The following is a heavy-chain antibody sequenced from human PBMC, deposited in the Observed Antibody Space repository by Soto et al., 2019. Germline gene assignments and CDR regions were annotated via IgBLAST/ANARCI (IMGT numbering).Heavy chain of an antibody. Sequence: SETLSLTCTVSGGSVSSGSYYWSWIRQPPGKGLEWIGYIYYSGSTNYNPSLKSRVTISVDTSKNQFSLKLSSVTAADTAVYYCAGGKLRLGELSLFVYWGQGTLVTVSS. CDR1: GGSVSSGSYY. CDR3: AGGKLRLGELSLFVY. V-gene: IGHV4-61*01. CDR2: IYYSGST. J-gene: IGHJ4*02. D-gene: IGHD3-16*02.